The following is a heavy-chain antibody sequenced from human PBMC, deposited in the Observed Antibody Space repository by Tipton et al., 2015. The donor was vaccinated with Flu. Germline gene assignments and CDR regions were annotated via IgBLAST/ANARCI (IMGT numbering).Heavy chain of an antibody. CDR2: IYYSGST. V-gene: IGHV4-39*01. CDR1: GGSISSSSYY. J-gene: IGHJ5*02. Sequence: PGLVKPSETLSLTCTVSGGSISSSSYYWGWIRQPPGKGLEWIGSIYYSGSTYYNPSLKSRVTISVDTSKNQFSRKLSSVTAADTAVYYCARQSHKSRYCSGGCNGFDPWGQGTLVTVSS. CDR3: ARQSHKSRYCSGGCNGFDP. D-gene: IGHD2-15*01.